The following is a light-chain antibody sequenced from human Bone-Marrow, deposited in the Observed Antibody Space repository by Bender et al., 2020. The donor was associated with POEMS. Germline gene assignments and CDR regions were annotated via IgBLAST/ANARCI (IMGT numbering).Light chain of an antibody. J-gene: IGLJ2*01. CDR2: EVS. CDR1: SNDVGGYNY. V-gene: IGLV2-23*02. Sequence: QSALTQPPSVSGSPGQSIAIPCVGSSNDVGGYNYVSWYRQYPGKAPKLMIYEVSKRPSGVSNGFSGSKSGNTASLTISGLQPEDEADYYCCSYAGSSSVVFGGGTKLTVL. CDR3: CSYAGSSSVV.